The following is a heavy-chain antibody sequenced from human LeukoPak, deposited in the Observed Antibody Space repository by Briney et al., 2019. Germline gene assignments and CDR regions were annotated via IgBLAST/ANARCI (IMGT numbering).Heavy chain of an antibody. Sequence: GASVKVSCKASGYTFTSYDIHWVRQASGHGLEWMRRMNPKSAHTGLAQRFQGRVTLTRNTSISTAYMELSSLTSEDTAMYYCTRGPSYHSKWVGGMWFDPWGQGTLVSVSS. CDR2: MNPKSAHT. J-gene: IGHJ5*02. CDR1: GYTFTSYD. V-gene: IGHV1-8*01. D-gene: IGHD3-10*01. CDR3: TRGPSYHSKWVGGMWFDP.